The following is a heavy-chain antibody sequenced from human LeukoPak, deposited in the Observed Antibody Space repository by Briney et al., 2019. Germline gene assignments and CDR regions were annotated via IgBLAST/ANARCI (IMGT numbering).Heavy chain of an antibody. Sequence: QTGGSLRLSCAASGFTFSSYWMHWVRQAPGKGLVWVSRINSEGSSTTYADSVKGRFTISRDNAKNTLYLQMNSLRAEDTAVYYCATANFHAFEIWGQGTIVTVSS. CDR2: INSEGSST. D-gene: IGHD6-25*01. CDR1: GFTFSSYW. CDR3: ATANFHAFEI. V-gene: IGHV3-74*01. J-gene: IGHJ3*02.